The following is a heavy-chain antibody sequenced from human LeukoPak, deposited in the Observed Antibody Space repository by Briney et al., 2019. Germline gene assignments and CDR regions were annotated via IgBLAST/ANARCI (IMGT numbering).Heavy chain of an antibody. CDR1: GFTFSSYA. CDR2: ISGSGGST. Sequence: GGSLRLSCAASGFTFSSYAMSWVRQAPGKGLECVSAISGSGGSTYYADSVKGRFTISRDNSKNTLYLQMNSLRAEDTAVYYCAKDLIAAAGKVYYYMDVWGKGTTVTVSS. CDR3: AKDLIAAAGKVYYYMDV. D-gene: IGHD6-13*01. V-gene: IGHV3-23*01. J-gene: IGHJ6*03.